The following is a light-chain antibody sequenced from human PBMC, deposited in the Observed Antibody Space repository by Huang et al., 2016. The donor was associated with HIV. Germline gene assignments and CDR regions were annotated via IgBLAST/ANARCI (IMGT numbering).Light chain of an antibody. CDR3: QQRSSWPRFT. V-gene: IGKV3-11*01. CDR1: QRVSSY. J-gene: IGKJ3*01. CDR2: DAS. Sequence: EIVLTQSPATLSLSPGERATLSCRASQRVSSYLAWYQQKPGQAPRLLIYDASNRATGIPARCSGSGSGTDFTLTSSDLEPEDFAVYFCQQRSSWPRFTFGPGTKVDLK.